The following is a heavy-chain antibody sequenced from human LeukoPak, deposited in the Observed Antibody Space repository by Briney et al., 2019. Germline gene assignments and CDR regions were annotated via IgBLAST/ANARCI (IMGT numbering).Heavy chain of an antibody. D-gene: IGHD2-2*01. CDR2: ISSSSSYI. CDR1: GFTFSSYS. Sequence: GGSLRHSCAASGFTFSSYSMNWVRQAPGKGLEWVSSISSSSSYIYYADSVKGRFTISRDNAKNSLYLQMNSLRAEDTAVYYCARDHCSSTSCYVRGVYYFDYWGQGTLVTVSS. CDR3: ARDHCSSTSCYVRGVYYFDY. V-gene: IGHV3-21*01. J-gene: IGHJ4*02.